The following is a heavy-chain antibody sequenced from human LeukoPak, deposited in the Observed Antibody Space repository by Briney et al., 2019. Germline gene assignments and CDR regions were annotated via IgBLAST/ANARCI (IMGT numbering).Heavy chain of an antibody. CDR3: ARKSYYYDSSDFDL. CDR1: GYTFSSYD. Sequence: ASVKVSCKASGYTFSSYDINWVRQATGQGLEWMGWMNPNSGNTGYAQKFQGRVTMTRNTSISTAYMELSSLRSEDTAVYYCARKSYYYDSSDFDLWGRGTLVTVSS. V-gene: IGHV1-8*01. CDR2: MNPNSGNT. D-gene: IGHD3-22*01. J-gene: IGHJ2*01.